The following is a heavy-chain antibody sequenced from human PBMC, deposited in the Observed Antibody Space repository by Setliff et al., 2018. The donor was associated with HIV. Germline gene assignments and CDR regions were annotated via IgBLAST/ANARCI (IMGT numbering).Heavy chain of an antibody. CDR3: ARDLAYCSGGCCYRPLIYYFYYMDV. V-gene: IGHV1-2*02. CDR2: VIPNSGKT. D-gene: IGHD2-15*01. CDR1: GFSFDDYY. Sequence: SVKVSCKASGFSFDDYYIHWVRQAPGQGLEWMGCVIPNSGKTYYAQEFQGRVTMTSDASIRTAYMELSGLTSDDTATYYCARDLAYCSGGCCYRPLIYYFYYMDVWGKGTTVTVSS. J-gene: IGHJ6*03.